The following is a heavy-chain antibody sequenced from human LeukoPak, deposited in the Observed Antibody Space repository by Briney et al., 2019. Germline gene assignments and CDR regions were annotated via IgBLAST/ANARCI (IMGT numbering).Heavy chain of an antibody. V-gene: IGHV4-59*08. CDR3: ARSLSSLGYYYYGMDV. CDR1: GGSISTYY. Sequence: SETLSLTCTVSGGSISTYYWSWIRQPPGKGLEWIGYIYYSGSTDYNPSLKSRVTVPLDTSKNQFSLKLRSVTAADTAVYYCARSLSSLGYYYYGMDVWGQGTTVTV. CDR2: IYYSGST. J-gene: IGHJ6*02. D-gene: IGHD6-19*01.